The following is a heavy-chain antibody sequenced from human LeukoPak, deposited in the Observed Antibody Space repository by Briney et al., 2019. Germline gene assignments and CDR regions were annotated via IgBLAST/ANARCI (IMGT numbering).Heavy chain of an antibody. D-gene: IGHD4-11*01. V-gene: IGHV4-59*08. CDR2: IYYSGST. Sequence: SETLSLTCTFSGGSIGTYYWSWVRQPPGKGLQWIGCIYYSGSTNYNPSLRSRVTISLNTSKSQFSLRLRSVTAADTAVYYCARRVAVGNYFDPWGQGTLVTVSS. CDR1: GGSIGTYY. J-gene: IGHJ5*02. CDR3: ARRVAVGNYFDP.